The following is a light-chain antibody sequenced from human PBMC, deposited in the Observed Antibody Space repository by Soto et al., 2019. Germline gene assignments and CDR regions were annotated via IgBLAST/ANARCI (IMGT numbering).Light chain of an antibody. CDR3: CSYAGGPYV. CDR2: DVS. Sequence: QSALTQPRSVSGSPGQSVTIFCTGTSSDVGGYNYVSWYQQHPGKAPKLIICDVSKRPSGVPDRFSGSKSGNTASLTISGLQAEDEADYYCCSYAGGPYVFGTGTKVTVL. J-gene: IGLJ1*01. CDR1: SSDVGGYNY. V-gene: IGLV2-11*01.